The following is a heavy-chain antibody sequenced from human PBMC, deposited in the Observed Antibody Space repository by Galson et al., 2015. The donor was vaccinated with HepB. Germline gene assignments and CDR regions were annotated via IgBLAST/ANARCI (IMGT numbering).Heavy chain of an antibody. CDR3: ARGGYGGGEGY. CDR1: GGSISSGSYY. J-gene: IGHJ4*02. V-gene: IGHV4-61*02. D-gene: IGHD4-23*01. Sequence: TLSLTCTVSGGSISSGSYYWSWIRQPAGKGLEWIGRIYTSGSTNYNPSLKSRVTMSVDTSKNQFSLKLSSVTAADTAVYYCARGGYGGGEGYWGQGTLVTVA. CDR2: IYTSGST.